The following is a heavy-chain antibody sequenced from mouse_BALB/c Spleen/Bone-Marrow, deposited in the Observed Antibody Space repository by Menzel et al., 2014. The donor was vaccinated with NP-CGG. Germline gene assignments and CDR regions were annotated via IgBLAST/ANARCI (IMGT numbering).Heavy chain of an antibody. CDR1: GYTFSTYW. Sequence: VKLQESGAELMKPGASVKISCKATGYTFSTYWIEWVKQRPGHGLEWIGEGLPGRGSTNYNEKFKGKATFTADTSSNTAYIQLSSLTSEDSAVYYCARWGSSRAMDYWGQGPSVTVSS. D-gene: IGHD3-1*01. V-gene: IGHV1-9*01. CDR3: ARWGSSRAMDY. CDR2: GLPGRGST. J-gene: IGHJ4*01.